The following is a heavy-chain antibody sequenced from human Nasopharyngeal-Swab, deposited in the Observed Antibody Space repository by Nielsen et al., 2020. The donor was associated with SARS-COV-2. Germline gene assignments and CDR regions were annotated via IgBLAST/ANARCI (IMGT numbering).Heavy chain of an antibody. J-gene: IGHJ6*03. CDR2: MNPNSGNT. CDR1: GYTFTSYD. CDR3: ARGRKITMIVVVIPTHYYYMDV. D-gene: IGHD3-22*01. Sequence: ASVKVSRKASGYTFTSYDINWVRQATGQGLEWMGWMNPNSGNTGYAQKFQGRVTMTRNTSISTAYMELSSLRSEDTAVYYCARGRKITMIVVVIPTHYYYMDVWGKGTTVTVSS. V-gene: IGHV1-8*01.